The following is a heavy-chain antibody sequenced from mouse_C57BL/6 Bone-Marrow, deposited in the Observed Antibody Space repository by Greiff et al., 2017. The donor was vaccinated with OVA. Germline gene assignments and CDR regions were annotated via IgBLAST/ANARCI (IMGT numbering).Heavy chain of an antibody. Sequence: VQLQQPGTELVKPGASVKLSCKASGHTFTSYWMHWVKQRPGQGLEWIGNINPSNGGTNYNEKFKSKATLTVDKSSSTAYMQLSSLTSEDSAVYYCARLRHGGYYFDYWGQGTTLTVSS. CDR2: INPSNGGT. V-gene: IGHV1-53*01. CDR3: ARLRHGGYYFDY. J-gene: IGHJ2*01. D-gene: IGHD2-12*01. CDR1: GHTFTSYW.